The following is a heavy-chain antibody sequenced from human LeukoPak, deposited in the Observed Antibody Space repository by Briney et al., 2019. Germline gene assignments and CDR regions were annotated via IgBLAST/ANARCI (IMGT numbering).Heavy chain of an antibody. Sequence: GGSLRLSCAASGFTFSSYWMHWVRRAPGKGLVWVSRINSDGSSTSYADSVKGRFTISRDNANDTLDLQINSLRAEDTAVYYCAKEGPHDYGDYDAFDIWGQGTMVTVSS. CDR1: GFTFSSYW. D-gene: IGHD4-17*01. V-gene: IGHV3-74*01. CDR2: INSDGSST. CDR3: AKEGPHDYGDYDAFDI. J-gene: IGHJ3*02.